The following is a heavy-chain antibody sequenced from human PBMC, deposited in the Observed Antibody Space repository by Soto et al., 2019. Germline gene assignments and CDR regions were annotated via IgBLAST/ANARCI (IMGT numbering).Heavy chain of an antibody. D-gene: IGHD3-10*01. V-gene: IGHV3-11*05. CDR3: ARMYYYGSGSYDY. CDR1: GFTFSDYY. CDR2: ISSSSSYT. J-gene: IGHJ4*02. Sequence: QVQLVESGGGLVKPGGSLRLSCAASGFTFSDYYMSWIRQAPGKGLEWVSYISSSSSYTNYADSVKGRFTISRDNDKNSLYLQMNSLRAEDTAVYYCARMYYYGSGSYDYWGQGTLVTVSS.